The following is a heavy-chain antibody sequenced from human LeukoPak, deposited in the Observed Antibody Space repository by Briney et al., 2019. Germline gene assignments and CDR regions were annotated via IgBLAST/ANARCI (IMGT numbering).Heavy chain of an antibody. CDR2: IYFTGIT. D-gene: IGHD2-15*01. V-gene: IGHV4-61*10. CDR3: VGPTRAPVY. J-gene: IGHJ4*02. CDR1: GGSISSGSYY. Sequence: PSETLSLTCTVSGGSISSGSYYWSWIRQPAGKGLEWIGYIYFTGITNYNPSLKSRVTISVDTSKNQFSLKLSSVTAADTAVYYCVGPTRAPVYWGQGTLVTVSS.